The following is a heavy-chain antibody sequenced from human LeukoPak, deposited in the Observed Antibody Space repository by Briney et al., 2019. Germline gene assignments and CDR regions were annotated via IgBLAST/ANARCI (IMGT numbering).Heavy chain of an antibody. J-gene: IGHJ5*02. V-gene: IGHV4-34*01. CDR3: ARGNVGQLGNWFDP. Sequence: PSETLSLTCAVYGGSFSGYHWSWIRQPPGKGLEWIGEINRGGSTIYNPSLKSRVTVSLDTSKNQFSLKLSSVTAADTAVYYCARGNVGQLGNWFDPWGQGALVTVSS. D-gene: IGHD6-13*01. CDR1: GGSFSGYH. CDR2: INRGGST.